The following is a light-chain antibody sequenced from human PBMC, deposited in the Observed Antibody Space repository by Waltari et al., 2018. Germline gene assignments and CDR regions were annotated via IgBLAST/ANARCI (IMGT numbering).Light chain of an antibody. V-gene: IGKV3-20*01. J-gene: IGKJ1*01. CDR3: QKYVNLPAT. CDR2: DAS. CDR1: QSVCRY. Sequence: ILLTQSPGTPSLSLGDRATLSCMASQSVCRYLAWYQQKPGKAPSLLIYDASTRATGIPDRFSGSGSGTDFSLTISRLESEDFAVYYCQKYVNLPATFGQGTKVEIK.